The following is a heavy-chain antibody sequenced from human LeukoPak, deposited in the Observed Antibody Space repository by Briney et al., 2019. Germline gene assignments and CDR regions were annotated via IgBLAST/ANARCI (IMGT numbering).Heavy chain of an antibody. Sequence: PRGSLRLSCAASGFTFSSYGMGWVRQAPGKGLEWVSAISWCGGSTYYADFVKGRLTISRDNSKNTLYLQMNSLRAEDTAVYYCAKGGPRDSGYDPRWYFDLWGRGTLVTVSS. V-gene: IGHV3-23*01. CDR1: GFTFSSYG. D-gene: IGHD5-12*01. CDR3: AKGGPRDSGYDPRWYFDL. J-gene: IGHJ2*01. CDR2: ISWCGGST.